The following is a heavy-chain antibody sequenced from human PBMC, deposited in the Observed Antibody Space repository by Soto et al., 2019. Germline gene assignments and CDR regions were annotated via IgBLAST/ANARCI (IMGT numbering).Heavy chain of an antibody. CDR1: GSTFDDYA. J-gene: IGHJ4*02. D-gene: IGHD2-8*02. CDR3: AKATRLTDTGSD. CDR2: ISWNSVAI. V-gene: IGHV3-9*01. Sequence: EVQLVESGGGLVQPGRSLRLSCAASGSTFDDYALHWVRQVPGKGLEWVSGISWNSVAIHYADSVKGRFTISRDNAKNSLYLQMNNLRGEDTALYYCAKATRLTDTGSDWGQGTLVTVSS.